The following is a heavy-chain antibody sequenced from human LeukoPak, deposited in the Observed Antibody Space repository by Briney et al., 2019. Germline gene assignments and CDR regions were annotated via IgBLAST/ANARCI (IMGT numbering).Heavy chain of an antibody. CDR1: GFTFDNYA. Sequence: GSLRLSCAASGFTFDNYAMHWVRQAPGKGLEWVSLTTGDGGRTYFADFVKGRFTISRDNSKNSLSLQMNSLRAEDTALYYCAREGPIAVAGYFDYWGQGSLVTVSS. D-gene: IGHD6-19*01. CDR2: TTGDGGRT. V-gene: IGHV3-43*02. J-gene: IGHJ4*02. CDR3: AREGPIAVAGYFDY.